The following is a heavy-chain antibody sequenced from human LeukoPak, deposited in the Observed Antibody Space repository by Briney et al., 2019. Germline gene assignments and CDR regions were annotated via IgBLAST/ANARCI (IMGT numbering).Heavy chain of an antibody. J-gene: IGHJ5*02. Sequence: GGSLRLSCAASGFTFSRYWMTWVRQAPGKGLEWVASIKEDGSKKNYVDSVKGRFTISRDNAKNSLYLQMNSLRAEDTAVYYCARQGVYDILTGTAHNWFDPWGQGTLVTVSS. V-gene: IGHV3-7*03. CDR2: IKEDGSKK. CDR1: GFTFSRYW. D-gene: IGHD3-9*01. CDR3: ARQGVYDILTGTAHNWFDP.